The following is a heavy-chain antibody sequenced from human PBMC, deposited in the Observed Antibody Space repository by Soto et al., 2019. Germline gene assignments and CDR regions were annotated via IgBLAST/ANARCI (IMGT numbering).Heavy chain of an antibody. J-gene: IGHJ6*01. CDR2: ISYDGSNK. CDR1: GFTFSSYA. D-gene: IGHD3-22*01. V-gene: IGHV3-30-3*01. Sequence: QVQLVESGGGVVQPGRSLRLSCAASGFTFSSYAMHWVRQAPGKGLEWVAVISYDGSNKYYADSVKGRFTISRDNSKNTLYLQMNSLRAEDTAVYYCAREETYYYDSSGYHRYYYYGMDVW. CDR3: AREETYYYDSSGYHRYYYYGMDV.